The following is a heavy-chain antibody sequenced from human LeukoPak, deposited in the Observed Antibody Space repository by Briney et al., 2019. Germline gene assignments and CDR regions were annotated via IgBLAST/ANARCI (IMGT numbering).Heavy chain of an antibody. J-gene: IGHJ4*02. V-gene: IGHV1-18*01. CDR2: ISAYNGNT. CDR1: GYTFTSYG. D-gene: IGHD6-19*01. CDR3: ARDSYSSGWYGGDY. Sequence: GASVKVSSKASGYTFTSYGISWVRQAPGQGLEWMGWISAYNGNTNYAQKLQGRVTMTTDTSTSTAYMELRSLRSDDTAVYYCARDSYSSGWYGGDYWGQGTLVTVSS.